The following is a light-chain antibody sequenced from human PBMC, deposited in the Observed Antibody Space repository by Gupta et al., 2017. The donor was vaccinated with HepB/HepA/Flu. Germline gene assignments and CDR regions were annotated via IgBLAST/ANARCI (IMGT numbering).Light chain of an antibody. J-gene: IGLJ2*01. V-gene: IGLV2-23*02. Sequence: QSALTPPPFGSCSPRQPHTIPCTGTSSDVGCYNLVSWYQQHPGKAPKLMIYEVSKRPSGVSNRFSGSKSGNTASLTITGLQAEDEADYYCCSYAGSSTYVVFGGGTKLTVL. CDR1: SSDVGCYNL. CDR3: CSYAGSSTYVV. CDR2: EVS.